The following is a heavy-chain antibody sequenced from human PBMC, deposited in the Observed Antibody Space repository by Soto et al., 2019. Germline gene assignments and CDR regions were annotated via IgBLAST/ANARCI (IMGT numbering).Heavy chain of an antibody. Sequence: PSETLSLTCTVSGGSISSSSYYWSWIRQHPGKDLEWIGYIYYNGNTYSTPSLKSRVTISLDTSKNQFSLKLTSVTAADTAVYYCAIGWSGYDPYYYYAMDVWGQGTTVTVSS. CDR2: IYYNGNT. D-gene: IGHD5-12*01. V-gene: IGHV4-31*03. CDR1: GGSISSSSYY. CDR3: AIGWSGYDPYYYYAMDV. J-gene: IGHJ6*02.